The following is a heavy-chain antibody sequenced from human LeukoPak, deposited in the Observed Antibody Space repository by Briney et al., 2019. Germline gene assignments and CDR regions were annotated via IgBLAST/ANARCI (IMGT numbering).Heavy chain of an antibody. CDR2: IYGGGST. Sequence: GGSLRLSCAPSGFTASRNYTSGVPHAPGEGGGWVSVIYGGGSTYYADSVKGRFTISRDNSKNTLYLQMNSLRAEDTAVYYCASGSGSYRTPYYYMDVWGTGTTVTVSS. CDR3: ASGSGSYRTPYYYMDV. D-gene: IGHD3-10*01. CDR1: GFTASRNY. V-gene: IGHV3-53*01. J-gene: IGHJ6*03.